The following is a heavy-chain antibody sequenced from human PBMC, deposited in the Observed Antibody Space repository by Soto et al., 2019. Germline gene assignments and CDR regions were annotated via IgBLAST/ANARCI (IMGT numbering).Heavy chain of an antibody. CDR3: ARHYDILTGYSYGFDY. CDR1: GGSISSYY. CDR2: IYYSGST. J-gene: IGHJ4*02. Sequence: SETLSLTCTVSGGSISSYYWSWIRQPPGKGLEWIGYIYYSGSTNYNPSLKSRVTISVDTSKNQFSLKLSSVTAADTAVYYCARHYDILTGYSYGFDYWGQGTLVTVSS. D-gene: IGHD3-9*01. V-gene: IGHV4-59*08.